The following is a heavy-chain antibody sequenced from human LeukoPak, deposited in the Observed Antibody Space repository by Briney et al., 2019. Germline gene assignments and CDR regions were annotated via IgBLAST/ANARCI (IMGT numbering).Heavy chain of an antibody. J-gene: IGHJ5*02. CDR2: INPNSGGT. V-gene: IGHV1-2*02. D-gene: IGHD6-19*01. Sequence: ASVKVSCKASGYTFTGYYMHWVRQAPGQGLEWMGWINPNSGGTNYAQKFQGRVTMTRDTSISTAYMELSRLRSDDTAVYYCARDSGWDMRNWFDPWGQGTLVTVSS. CDR3: ARDSGWDMRNWFDP. CDR1: GYTFTGYY.